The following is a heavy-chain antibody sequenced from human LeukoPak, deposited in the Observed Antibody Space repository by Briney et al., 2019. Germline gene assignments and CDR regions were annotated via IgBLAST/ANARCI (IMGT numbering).Heavy chain of an antibody. Sequence: ASVKVSCKASGYTFTSYGISWVRQAPGQGLEWMGWISAYNGNANYAQKLQGRVTMTTDTSTSTAYMELRSLRSDDTAVYYCATESSGWYYYGMDVRGQGTTVTVSS. CDR3: ATESSGWYYYGMDV. D-gene: IGHD6-19*01. CDR2: ISAYNGNA. V-gene: IGHV1-18*01. CDR1: GYTFTSYG. J-gene: IGHJ6*02.